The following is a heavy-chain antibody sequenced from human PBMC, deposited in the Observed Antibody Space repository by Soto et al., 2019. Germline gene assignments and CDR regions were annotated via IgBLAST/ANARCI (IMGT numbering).Heavy chain of an antibody. CDR1: GFTFSSYG. CDR2: ISYDGSNK. J-gene: IGHJ4*02. CDR3: AKELSYSRTAIDY. D-gene: IGHD6-13*01. Sequence: PGGSLRLSCAASGFTFSSYGMHWVRQAPGKGLEWVAVISYDGSNKYYADSVKGRFTISRDNSKNTLYLQMNSLRAEDTAVYYCAKELSYSRTAIDYWGQGTLVTVSS. V-gene: IGHV3-30*18.